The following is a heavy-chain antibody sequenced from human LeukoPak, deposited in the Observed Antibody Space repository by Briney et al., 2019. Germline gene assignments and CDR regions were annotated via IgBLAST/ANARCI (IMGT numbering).Heavy chain of an antibody. D-gene: IGHD3-9*01. Sequence: GGSLRLSCAASGFTFGSYAMHWVPQAPGKGPEGGAVISYDGSNKYYADSVKGRFTISRDNSKNTLYLQMNSLRAEDTAVYYCARDPSGYSANFDYWGQGTLVTVSS. J-gene: IGHJ4*02. CDR1: GFTFGSYA. CDR3: ARDPSGYSANFDY. V-gene: IGHV3-30-3*01. CDR2: ISYDGSNK.